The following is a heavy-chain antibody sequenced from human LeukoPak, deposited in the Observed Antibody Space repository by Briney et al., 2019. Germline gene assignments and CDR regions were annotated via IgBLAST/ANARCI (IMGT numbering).Heavy chain of an antibody. Sequence: PSETLSLTCTVSGGSISSSNYYWGWIRQPPGKGLEWIGIIYYSGSTYYNPSLKSRVTISVDTSKNQFSLKLSSVTAADTAVYYCAHFRGGSFDFWGQGTMVTVSS. CDR1: GGSISSSNYY. V-gene: IGHV4-39*01. CDR2: IYYSGST. J-gene: IGHJ3*01. D-gene: IGHD3-16*01. CDR3: AHFRGGSFDF.